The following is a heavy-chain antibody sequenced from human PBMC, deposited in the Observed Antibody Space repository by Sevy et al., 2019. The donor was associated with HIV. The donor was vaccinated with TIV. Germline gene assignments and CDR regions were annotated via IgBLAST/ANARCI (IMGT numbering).Heavy chain of an antibody. J-gene: IGHJ4*02. CDR3: AKDQRAYCGGDWHSNFDY. Sequence: GGSLRLSCAASGFTFSSYAMSWVRQAPGKGLEWVSAISGSGGSTYYADSVKGRFTISRDNSKNTLYLQMNSLRAEDTAVYYCAKDQRAYCGGDWHSNFDYWGQGTLVTVSS. CDR1: GFTFSSYA. V-gene: IGHV3-23*01. CDR2: ISGSGGST. D-gene: IGHD2-21*01.